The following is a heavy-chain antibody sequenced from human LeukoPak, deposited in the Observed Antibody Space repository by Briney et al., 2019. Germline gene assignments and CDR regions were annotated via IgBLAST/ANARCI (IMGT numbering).Heavy chain of an antibody. CDR3: ARAHSSGWYSS. V-gene: IGHV4-59*01. D-gene: IGHD6-19*01. CDR2: IYYSGST. J-gene: IGHJ5*02. CDR1: GGSISSYY. Sequence: PSETLSLTCTVSGGSISSYYWSWIRQPPGKGLEWIGYIYYSGSTNYNPSLKSRVTISVDTSKNQFSLKLSSVTAADTAVYYCARAHSSGWYSSWGQGTLVTVSS.